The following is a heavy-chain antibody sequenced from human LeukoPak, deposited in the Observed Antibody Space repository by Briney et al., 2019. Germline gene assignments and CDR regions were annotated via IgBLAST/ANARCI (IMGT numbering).Heavy chain of an antibody. V-gene: IGHV3-23*01. CDR3: VRSVSPRSGIDY. D-gene: IGHD3-10*01. J-gene: IGHJ4*02. CDR1: GFTFSSYA. CDR2: ISGSGDRT. Sequence: PGGSLRLSCAASGFTFSSYALSWVRRAPGKGLDWVSTISGSGDRTYYADSVKGRFTISRDNSKNTMYLQMNTLRAEDTAVYFCVRSVSPRSGIDYWGQGTLVTVSS.